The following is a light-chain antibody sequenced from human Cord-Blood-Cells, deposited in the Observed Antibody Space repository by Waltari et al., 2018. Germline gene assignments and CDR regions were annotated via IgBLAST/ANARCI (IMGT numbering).Light chain of an antibody. CDR3: SSYTSSSTYV. Sequence: QSALTQPASVSGPPGQSITLSCTGTSSDVGGYNYVSWYQQHPGKAPKLMIYDFSHRPSGVSNRFSGPKSGNTASLTISGLQAEDEADYYCSSYTSSSTYVFGTGTKVTVL. V-gene: IGLV2-14*01. J-gene: IGLJ1*01. CDR1: SSDVGGYNY. CDR2: DFS.